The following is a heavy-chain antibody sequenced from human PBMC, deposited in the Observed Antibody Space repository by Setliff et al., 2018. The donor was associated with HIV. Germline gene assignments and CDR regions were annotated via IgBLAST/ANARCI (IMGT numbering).Heavy chain of an antibody. Sequence: PGGSLRLSCAASGFTFSNYWMHWVRQAPGKGLEWVSRISNGGSSTTYAEAVKGRFTISRDDAKNTLYLQMNSLRAEDTAVYYCSCSGYDSYFDYWGQGTPVTVSS. CDR2: ISNGGSST. CDR3: SCSGYDSYFDY. D-gene: IGHD5-12*01. CDR1: GFTFSNYW. V-gene: IGHV3-74*01. J-gene: IGHJ4*02.